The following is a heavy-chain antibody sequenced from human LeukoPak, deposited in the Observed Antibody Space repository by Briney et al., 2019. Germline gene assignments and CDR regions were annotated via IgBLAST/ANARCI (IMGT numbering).Heavy chain of an antibody. Sequence: GGSLRLSCAASGFTFSSYAMNWVRQAPGKGLEGVSVISGSGSNIYYAGSVKGRLTISRDNSKNTLYLQMNSLRAEDTAVYYCAKPGYCSGGSCSTYYYDMDVWGQGTTVTVSS. CDR1: GFTFSSYA. CDR2: ISGSGSNI. CDR3: AKPGYCSGGSCSTYYYDMDV. V-gene: IGHV3-23*01. J-gene: IGHJ6*02. D-gene: IGHD2-15*01.